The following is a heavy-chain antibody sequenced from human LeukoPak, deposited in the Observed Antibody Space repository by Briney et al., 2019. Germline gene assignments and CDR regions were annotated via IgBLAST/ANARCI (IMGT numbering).Heavy chain of an antibody. CDR1: GFTFSSYT. CDR3: APDPFDS. V-gene: IGHV3-23*01. Sequence: PGGSLRLSCAASGFTFSSYTMSWVRQAPGKGLEWVSAIIGSGGNTYYADSVKGRFTISRDNSKNTLYLQMNSLRAEGTAVYYCAPDPFDSWGQGTLVTVSS. J-gene: IGHJ4*02. CDR2: IIGSGGNT.